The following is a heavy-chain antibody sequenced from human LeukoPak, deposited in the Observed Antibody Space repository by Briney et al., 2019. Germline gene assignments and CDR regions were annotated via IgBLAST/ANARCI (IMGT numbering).Heavy chain of an antibody. D-gene: IGHD3-9*01. Sequence: PGGTLRLSCAASGFSFSNYAMNWVCQAPRKGLEWVSALDDNDGRTFYANSRKGRFTISRDNSKNTLYLQMNSLRAEDTAIYYFAKNGKDNYDMFFDYWGQGTLVTVSS. J-gene: IGHJ4*02. CDR3: AKNGKDNYDMFFDY. CDR2: LDDNDGRT. V-gene: IGHV3-23*01. CDR1: GFSFSNYA.